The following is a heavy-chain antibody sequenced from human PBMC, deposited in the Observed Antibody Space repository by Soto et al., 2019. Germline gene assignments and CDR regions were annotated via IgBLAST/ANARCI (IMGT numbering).Heavy chain of an antibody. CDR3: ARGPRKLIY. Sequence: QVQLQQWGARLLKPSETLSLTCGVSGGSFSGYYWTWIHQPPGKGLEWIGAINDSGSTNYNPSLKSRVTMSVDTSKNQFSLKLDSVTAADTAVYYCARGPRKLIYWSQGTLVTVSS. CDR1: GGSFSGYY. V-gene: IGHV4-34*02. D-gene: IGHD3-16*01. J-gene: IGHJ4*02. CDR2: INDSGST.